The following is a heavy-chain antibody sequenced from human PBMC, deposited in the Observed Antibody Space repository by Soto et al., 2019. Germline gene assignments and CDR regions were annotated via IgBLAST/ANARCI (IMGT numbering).Heavy chain of an antibody. CDR2: ISGSGGST. J-gene: IGHJ3*02. Sequence: GGSLRLSCAASGFTFSSYAMSWVRQAPGKGLEWVSAISGSGGSTYYADSVKGRFTISRDNSKNTLYLQMNSLRAEDTAVYYCAKDRAMIVVVWDAFDIWGQGTMVTV. CDR3: AKDRAMIVVVWDAFDI. D-gene: IGHD3-22*01. CDR1: GFTFSSYA. V-gene: IGHV3-23*01.